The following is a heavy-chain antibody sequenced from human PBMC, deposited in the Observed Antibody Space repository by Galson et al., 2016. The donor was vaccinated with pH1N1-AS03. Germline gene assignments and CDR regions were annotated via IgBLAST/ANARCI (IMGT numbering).Heavy chain of an antibody. J-gene: IGHJ6*02. D-gene: IGHD3-3*01. CDR3: AGDEGFANGINV. CDR1: GFTVSSGY. CDR2: IHPGGDT. Sequence: LRLSCAATGFTVSSGYHMSWVCQAPGKGLEWVSVIHPGGDTYNADSVKGRFTISRDNFENMVYLQMNSLRPEDTAVYYCAGDEGFANGINVWGQGTTVTVS. V-gene: IGHV3-66*02.